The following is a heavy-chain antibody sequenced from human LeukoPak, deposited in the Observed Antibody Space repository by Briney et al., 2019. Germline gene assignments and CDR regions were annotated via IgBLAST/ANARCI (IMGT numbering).Heavy chain of an antibody. Sequence: KPSETLSLTCTVSGGSISSYYLSWIRQPPGKGLEWIGYIYYSGSTNYNPSLKSRVTISVDTSKNQFSLKLSSVTAADTAVYYCARVRASVRYYFDYWGQGTLVTVSS. D-gene: IGHD3-10*01. J-gene: IGHJ4*02. CDR3: ARVRASVRYYFDY. CDR2: IYYSGST. V-gene: IGHV4-59*01. CDR1: GGSISSYY.